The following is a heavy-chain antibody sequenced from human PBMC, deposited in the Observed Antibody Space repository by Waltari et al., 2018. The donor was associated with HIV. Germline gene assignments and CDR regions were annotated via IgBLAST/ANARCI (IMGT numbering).Heavy chain of an antibody. V-gene: IGHV1-3*01. CDR1: GYTFTSYA. D-gene: IGHD1-1*01. CDR3: ARVYDPRGVYYYYGMDV. J-gene: IGHJ6*02. CDR2: INAGNGNT. Sequence: QVQLVQSGAEVKKPGASVKVSCMASGYTFTSYAMHWVRQAPGQRLEWMGWINAGNGNTKYSQKFQGRVTITRDTSASTAYMELSSLRSEDTAVYYCARVYDPRGVYYYYGMDVWGQGTTVTVSS.